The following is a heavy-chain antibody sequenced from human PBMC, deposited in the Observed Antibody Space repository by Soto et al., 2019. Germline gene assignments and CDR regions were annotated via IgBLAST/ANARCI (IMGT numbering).Heavy chain of an antibody. V-gene: IGHV3-73*01. CDR2: IRNKVNSYAT. Sequence: PVGSLRLSCAASWFTFSGSAVHWVRQASGKGLEWVGRIRNKVNSYATAYAASVKGRFTVSRDDSKNTAYLQMNSLEIEDTAVYYCTRPNDYGDYDWYFDLWGRGALVTVSS. J-gene: IGHJ2*01. CDR3: TRPNDYGDYDWYFDL. CDR1: WFTFSGSA. D-gene: IGHD4-17*01.